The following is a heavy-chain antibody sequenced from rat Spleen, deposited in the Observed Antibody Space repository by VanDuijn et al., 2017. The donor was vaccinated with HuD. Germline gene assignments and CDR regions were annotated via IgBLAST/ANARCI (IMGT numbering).Heavy chain of an antibody. Sequence: EVQLVESGGDLVQPGRSLKLSCAASGFTFSNYYMAWVRQAPTKGLEWVAYISYDGGTTYYRDSVKGRFTISRNNAKSSLYLHMDSLRSEDTATYYCTTEATRAYFDYWGQGVMVTVSS. CDR2: ISYDGGTT. CDR1: GFTFSNYY. CDR3: TTEATRAYFDY. V-gene: IGHV5-20*01. D-gene: IGHD1-4*01. J-gene: IGHJ2*01.